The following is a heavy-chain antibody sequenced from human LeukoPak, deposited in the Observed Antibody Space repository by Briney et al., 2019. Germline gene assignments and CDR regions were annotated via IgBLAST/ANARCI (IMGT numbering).Heavy chain of an antibody. Sequence: GESLRLSCAASGFTFSSYSMNWVRQAPGKGLEWVSSISSSSSYIYYADSVKGRFTISRDNAKNSLYLQMNSLRAEDTAVYYCARDARDSSGYYDWFDPWGQGTLVTVSS. CDR2: ISSSSSYI. CDR3: ARDARDSSGYYDWFDP. D-gene: IGHD3-22*01. J-gene: IGHJ5*02. V-gene: IGHV3-21*01. CDR1: GFTFSSYS.